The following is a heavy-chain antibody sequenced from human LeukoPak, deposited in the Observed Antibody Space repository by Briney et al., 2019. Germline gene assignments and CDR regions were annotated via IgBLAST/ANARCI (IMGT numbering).Heavy chain of an antibody. CDR1: GGSISSYY. D-gene: IGHD6-6*01. V-gene: IGHV4-4*09. J-gene: IGHJ4*02. Sequence: PSETLSLTCTVSGGSISSYYWSWIRQPPGKGLEWIGYIYTSGSTNYNPSLKSRVTISVDTSKNQFSLKLSSVTAADTAAYYCARYVRQLGYNYWGQGTLVTVSS. CDR2: IYTSGST. CDR3: ARYVRQLGYNY.